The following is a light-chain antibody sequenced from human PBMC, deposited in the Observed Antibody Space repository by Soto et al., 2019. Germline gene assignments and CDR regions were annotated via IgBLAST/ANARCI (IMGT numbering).Light chain of an antibody. CDR3: QQFGSSGT. Sequence: EIVLTQSPGTLSLSPGERATLSCRASQSISSNYLAWYQQKPGQAPRLLIYGASSRATGIPDRFSGSESGTDFTLTISRLEPEDFAVYYCQQFGSSGTFGQGTKVDIK. CDR2: GAS. V-gene: IGKV3-20*01. J-gene: IGKJ1*01. CDR1: QSISSNY.